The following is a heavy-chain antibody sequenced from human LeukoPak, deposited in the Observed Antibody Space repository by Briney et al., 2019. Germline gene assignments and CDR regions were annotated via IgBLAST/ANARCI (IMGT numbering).Heavy chain of an antibody. CDR3: ARAWSGYFPLPYRYFDY. CDR1: GYTFTGYY. Sequence: ASVKVSCKASGYTFTGYYMHWVRQAPGQGLEWMGWINPNSGGTNYAQKFQGRVTMTRDTSISTAYMELSRLRSDDTAVYYCARAWSGYFPLPYRYFDYWGQGTLVTVSS. J-gene: IGHJ4*02. D-gene: IGHD3-3*01. V-gene: IGHV1-2*02. CDR2: INPNSGGT.